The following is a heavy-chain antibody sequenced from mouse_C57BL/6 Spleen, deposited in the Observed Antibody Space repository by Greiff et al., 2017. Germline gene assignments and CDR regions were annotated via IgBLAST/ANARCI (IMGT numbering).Heavy chain of an antibody. CDR2: INPGSGGT. CDR1: GYAFTNYL. J-gene: IGHJ2*01. CDR3: ARSGDPYYFDY. Sequence: QVQLQQSGAELVRPGTSVKVSCKASGYAFTNYLIEWVKQRPGQGLEWIGVINPGSGGTNYNEKFKGKATLTADKSSSTAYMQLSSLTSEDSAVYFCARSGDPYYFDYWGQGTTLTVSS. D-gene: IGHD3-1*01. V-gene: IGHV1-54*01.